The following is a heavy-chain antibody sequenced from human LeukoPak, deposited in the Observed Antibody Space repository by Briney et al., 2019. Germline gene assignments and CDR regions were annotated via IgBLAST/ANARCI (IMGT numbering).Heavy chain of an antibody. CDR2: TYYRSKWLH. CDR1: GDTVSSNSAA. V-gene: IGHV6-1*01. CDR3: ARNLPPDFDY. D-gene: IGHD1-14*01. Sequence: SPTLSLTCAISGDTVSSNSAAWNWIRQSPSRGLEWLGRTYYRSKWLHEYALSVESRISINPDTSKNQFSLQLNSVTPEDTAVYYCARNLPPDFDYRGPGTPGTVSS. J-gene: IGHJ4*02.